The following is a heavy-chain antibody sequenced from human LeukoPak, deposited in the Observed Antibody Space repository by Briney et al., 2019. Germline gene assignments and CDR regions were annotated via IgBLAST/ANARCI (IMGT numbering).Heavy chain of an antibody. D-gene: IGHD2-15*01. V-gene: IGHV4-59*08. Sequence: SETLSLTCTVSGGSISSYYWSWIRQPPGKGLGWIGYIYYSGSTNYNPSLKSRVTISVDTSKNQFSLKLSSVTAADTAVYYCARHPGGVVGASFYYGMDVWGQGTTVTVSS. CDR3: ARHPGGVVGASFYYGMDV. CDR2: IYYSGST. CDR1: GGSISSYY. J-gene: IGHJ6*02.